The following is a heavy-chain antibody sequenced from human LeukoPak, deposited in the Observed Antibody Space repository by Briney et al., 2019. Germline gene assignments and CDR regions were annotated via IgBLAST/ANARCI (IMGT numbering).Heavy chain of an antibody. CDR3: ARIMIRGAPSDN. CDR2: ISSNGAST. CDR1: GFTFNTYA. J-gene: IGHJ4*02. Sequence: GESLRLSCAASGFTFNTYALHWVRQAPGKGLEFVSAISSNGASTNYANSVKGRFTISRDNSKNTLYLQMGSLRAEDMAMYYCARIMIRGAPSDNWGQGTLVTVSS. D-gene: IGHD3-10*01. V-gene: IGHV3-64*01.